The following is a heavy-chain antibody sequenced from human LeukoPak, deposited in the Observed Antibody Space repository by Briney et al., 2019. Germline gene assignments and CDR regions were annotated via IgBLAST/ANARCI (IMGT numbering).Heavy chain of an antibody. CDR1: GFTFSSYN. Sequence: PGGSLRLSCAASGFTFSSYNMNWVRQAPGKGLEWVSSISSSSSYIYYADSVKGRFTISRDNAKNSLYLQTNSLRAEDTAVYYCARFRYCSSTSCYPPSGYWGQGTLVTVSS. J-gene: IGHJ4*02. CDR3: ARFRYCSSTSCYPPSGY. D-gene: IGHD2-2*01. CDR2: ISSSSSYI. V-gene: IGHV3-21*01.